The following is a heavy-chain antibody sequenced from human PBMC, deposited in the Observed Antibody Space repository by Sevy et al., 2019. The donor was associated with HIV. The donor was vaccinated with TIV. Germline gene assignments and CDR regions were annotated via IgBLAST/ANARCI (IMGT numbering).Heavy chain of an antibody. J-gene: IGHJ3*02. D-gene: IGHD3-3*01. CDR2: ISAYNGDT. Sequence: ASVKVSCKASGYTFTSYGISWVRQAPGQGLEWMGWISAYNGDTNYAQKLQGRVTMTTDTSTSTAYMELKSLRSDDTAGYCGARGYYDFWSGYYRRDAFDSWGQGTRVTVSS. V-gene: IGHV1-18*01. CDR3: ARGYYDFWSGYYRRDAFDS. CDR1: GYTFTSYG.